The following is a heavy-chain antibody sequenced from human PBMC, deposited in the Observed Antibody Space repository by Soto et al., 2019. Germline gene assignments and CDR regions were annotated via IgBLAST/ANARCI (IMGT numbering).Heavy chain of an antibody. D-gene: IGHD3-3*01. V-gene: IGHV2-5*02. CDR1: GFSLTTSGVG. J-gene: IGHJ4*02. CDR3: AHRVLRTVFGLVTTTAIYFDF. Sequence: QITLNESGPTVVRPTETLTLTCRFSGFSLTTSGVGVGWIRQSPGKAPEWLALIYWDDDKRYSASLKSRLTNTKDTSKNQGVMTVSDLDPTDTATYYCAHRVLRTVFGLVTTTAIYFDFWGQGTPVAVSS. CDR2: IYWDDDK.